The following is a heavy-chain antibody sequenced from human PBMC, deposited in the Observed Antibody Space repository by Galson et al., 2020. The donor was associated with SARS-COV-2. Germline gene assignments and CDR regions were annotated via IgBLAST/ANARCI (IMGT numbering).Heavy chain of an antibody. D-gene: IGHD3-9*01. J-gene: IGHJ3*02. CDR3: ARPSSDYDWGGAFDI. Sequence: TGESLRLSCAASGFTLRTYWMTWVRQAPGKGLEWVANINQDGSEKYYVDSVKGRFTISRDNAKNSLNLQMNSLRVEDTAVYYCARPSSDYDWGGAFDIWGPGTMVTVSS. CDR1: GFTLRTYW. CDR2: INQDGSEK. V-gene: IGHV3-7*01.